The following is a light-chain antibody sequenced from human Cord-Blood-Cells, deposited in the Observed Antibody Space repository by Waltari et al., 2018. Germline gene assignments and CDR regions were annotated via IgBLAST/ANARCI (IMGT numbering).Light chain of an antibody. V-gene: IGKV3-11*01. Sequence: ELVLTQSPATLSLSPGERATLSCRASQSVSSYLAWYQQKPGQAHRLLIYDASNRATGIPARFSGSGSGTDFTLTISSLEPEDFAVYYCQQRSNWPGYTFGQGTKLEIK. CDR1: QSVSSY. CDR3: QQRSNWPGYT. J-gene: IGKJ2*01. CDR2: DAS.